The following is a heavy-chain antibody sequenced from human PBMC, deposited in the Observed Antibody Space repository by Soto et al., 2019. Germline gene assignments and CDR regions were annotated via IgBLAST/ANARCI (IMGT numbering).Heavy chain of an antibody. CDR2: ISAYNGNT. D-gene: IGHD1-26*01. CDR1: GYTFTSYG. Sequence: QVQLVQSGAEVKKPGASVKVSCKASGYTFTSYGISWVRQAPGQGLEWMGWISAYNGNTNYAQQLQGRVTMTTDTSTSTAYRELRSLRSDDTAVYYCAREVGYGAIHSTYNFDYWGQGTLVTVSS. CDR3: AREVGYGAIHSTYNFDY. J-gene: IGHJ4*02. V-gene: IGHV1-18*01.